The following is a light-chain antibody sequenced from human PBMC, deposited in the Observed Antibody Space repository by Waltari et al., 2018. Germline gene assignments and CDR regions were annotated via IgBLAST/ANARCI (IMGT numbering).Light chain of an antibody. J-gene: IGLJ2*01. CDR1: GSAVGGSDY. V-gene: IGLV2-14*03. CDR2: DAT. CDR3: SSQTLDGLVL. Sequence: QSALTQPASVSGSPGQSITISCSGVGSAVGGSDYVSWHHHHPAKAPQVIIYDATNPTSGVSYRFSASKSANTASLTISRLQPEDEADYYCSSQTLDGLVLFGGGTRVTVL.